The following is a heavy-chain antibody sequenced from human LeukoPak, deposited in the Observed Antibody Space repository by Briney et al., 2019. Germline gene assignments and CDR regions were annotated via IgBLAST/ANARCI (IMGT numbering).Heavy chain of an antibody. J-gene: IGHJ4*02. CDR2: IYPGDSDT. CDR1: GYSFTNYW. CDR3: GRHRIVGTKYYFDY. D-gene: IGHD1-26*01. Sequence: GESLKISCKGSGYSFTNYWIGWVRQMPGKGLEWMGIIYPGDSDTRYSPSFQGQVTISADKSISTAYLQWTSLKASDTAMYYCGRHRIVGTKYYFDYWGQGTLVTVSS. V-gene: IGHV5-51*01.